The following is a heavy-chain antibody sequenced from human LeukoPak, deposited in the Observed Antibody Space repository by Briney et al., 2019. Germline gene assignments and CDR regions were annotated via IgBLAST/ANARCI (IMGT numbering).Heavy chain of an antibody. CDR2: ISWNSGSI. J-gene: IGHJ4*02. V-gene: IGHV3-9*01. CDR3: AKAEGTKPFTNGHDY. D-gene: IGHD2-8*01. Sequence: GGSLRLSCAASGFTFDDYAMPWVRQAPGKGLEWVSGISWNSGSIGYADSVKGRFTISRDNAKNSLYLQMNSLRAEDTALYYCAKAEGTKPFTNGHDYWGQGTLVTVSS. CDR1: GFTFDDYA.